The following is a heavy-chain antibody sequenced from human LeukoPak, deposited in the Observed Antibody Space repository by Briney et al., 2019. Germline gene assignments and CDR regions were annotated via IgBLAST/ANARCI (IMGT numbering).Heavy chain of an antibody. CDR1: GGTFSSYA. CDR2: IIPIFGTA. V-gene: IGHV1-69*05. J-gene: IGHJ4*02. Sequence: GASVKVSCKASGGTFSSYAISWVRQAPGQGLEWMGGIIPIFGTANCAQKFQGRVTITTDESTSTAYMELSSLRSEDTAVYYCARDRGPYCSSTSCYITKNDYWGQGTLVTVSS. CDR3: ARDRGPYCSSTSCYITKNDY. D-gene: IGHD2-2*02.